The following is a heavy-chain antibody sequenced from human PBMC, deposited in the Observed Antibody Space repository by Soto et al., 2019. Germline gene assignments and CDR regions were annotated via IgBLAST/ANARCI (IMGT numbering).Heavy chain of an antibody. J-gene: IGHJ6*02. CDR1: GYSFTSYW. V-gene: IGHV5-51*01. D-gene: IGHD6-13*01. CDR3: ARTSAAGKYYYGMDV. Sequence: GASLKISCMGSGYSFTSYWVGGVRQMPRKHLERMGIFYPSDSDTRYSPSFQGEVTISADKSISHAYLQCSSLKASDTALYYCARTSAAGKYYYGMDVWGHETTVTVSS. CDR2: FYPSDSDT.